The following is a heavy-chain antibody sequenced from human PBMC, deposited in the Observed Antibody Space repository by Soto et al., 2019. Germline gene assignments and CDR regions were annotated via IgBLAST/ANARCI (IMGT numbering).Heavy chain of an antibody. CDR2: IYPGDSDT. D-gene: IGHD6-19*01. J-gene: IGHJ3*02. CDR1: GYSFTSYW. V-gene: IGHV5-51*01. Sequence: GESLKISCKGSGYSFTSYWIGWVRQMPGKGLEWMGIIYPGDSDTRYSPSFQGQVTISADKSISTAYLQWSSLKASDTAMYYCARQRSSGWSFGAFDIWGQGTMVTVSS. CDR3: ARQRSSGWSFGAFDI.